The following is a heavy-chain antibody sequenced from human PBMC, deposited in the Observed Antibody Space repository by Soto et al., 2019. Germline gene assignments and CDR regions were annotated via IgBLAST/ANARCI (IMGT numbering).Heavy chain of an antibody. D-gene: IGHD1-26*01. V-gene: IGHV4-59*08. CDR2: IYYSGST. J-gene: IGHJ4*02. Sequence: SSETLSLTCTVSGGYISSYYWSRIRQPPGKGLEWIGYIYYSGSTNYNPSLKSRVTISVDTSKNQFSLKLSSVTAADTAVYYCATGPSGSPGFDYWGQGILVTVSS. CDR1: GGYISSYY. CDR3: ATGPSGSPGFDY.